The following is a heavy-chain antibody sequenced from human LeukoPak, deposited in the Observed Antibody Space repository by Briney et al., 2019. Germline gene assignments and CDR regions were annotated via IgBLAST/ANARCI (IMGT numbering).Heavy chain of an antibody. CDR1: GGSISSYY. CDR3: ARKLYDYFDY. CDR2: IYYSGST. V-gene: IGHV4-59*01. Sequence: SETLSLTCTVSGGSISSYYWSWLRQPPGKGLEWIGYIYYSGSTNYNPSLKSRVTIPVATSKNQFSLKLSSVTAADTAVYYCARKLYDYFDYWGQGTLVTVSS. J-gene: IGHJ4*02. D-gene: IGHD2-2*02.